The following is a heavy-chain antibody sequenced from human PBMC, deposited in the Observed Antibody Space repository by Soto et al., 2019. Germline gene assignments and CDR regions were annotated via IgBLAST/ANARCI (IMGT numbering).Heavy chain of an antibody. J-gene: IGHJ4*02. V-gene: IGHV3-30*18. CDR3: AKDASAHYDY. Sequence: SLRLSCAASGFTFSSYGMHWVRQAPGKGLEWVAVISYDGSNKYYADSVKGRFTISRDNSKNTLYLQMNSLRAEDTAVYYCAKDASAHYDYWGQGTLVTVSS. D-gene: IGHD3-10*01. CDR2: ISYDGSNK. CDR1: GFTFSSYG.